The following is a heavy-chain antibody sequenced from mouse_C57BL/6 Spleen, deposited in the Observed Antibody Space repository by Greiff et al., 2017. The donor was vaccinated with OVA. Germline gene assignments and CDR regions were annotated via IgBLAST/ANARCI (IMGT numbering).Heavy chain of an antibody. CDR1: GYSITSGYY. Sequence: EVQLQQSGPGLVKPSQSLSLTCSVTGYSITSGYYWNWIRQFPGNKLEWMGYISYDGSNNYNPSLKNRISITRDTSKNQFFLKLNSVTTEDTATYYCARHGSSYFWFAYWGQGTLVTVSA. D-gene: IGHD1-1*01. CDR3: ARHGSSYFWFAY. V-gene: IGHV3-6*01. CDR2: ISYDGSN. J-gene: IGHJ3*01.